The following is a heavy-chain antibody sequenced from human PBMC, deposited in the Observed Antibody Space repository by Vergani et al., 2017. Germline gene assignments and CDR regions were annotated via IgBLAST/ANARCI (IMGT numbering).Heavy chain of an antibody. J-gene: IGHJ6*02. D-gene: IGHD3-9*01. Sequence: EVQLVESGGGLVKPGGSLRLSCAASGFTFSSYSMNWVRQAPGKGLEWVSSISSSSSYIYYADSVKGRFTISRDNAKTSLYLQMNSLRAEDTAVYYCASAYDILTGHYYYYGMDVWGQGTTVTVSS. CDR1: GFTFSSYS. CDR3: ASAYDILTGHYYYYGMDV. CDR2: ISSSSSYI. V-gene: IGHV3-21*01.